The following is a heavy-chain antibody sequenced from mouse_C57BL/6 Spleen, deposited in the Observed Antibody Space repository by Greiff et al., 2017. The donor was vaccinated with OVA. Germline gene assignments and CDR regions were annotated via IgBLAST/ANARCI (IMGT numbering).Heavy chain of an antibody. D-gene: IGHD1-1*01. J-gene: IGHJ2*01. CDR2: IDPSDGET. Sequence: QVQLQQPGAGLVRPGSSVKLSCKASGYTFTSYWMHWVKQRPIQGLEWIGNIDPSDGETHYNRKFKDKATLTVDKSSSTAYMQLSSLTSAVSSVDYCATTTVVTNYLDYWGQGTTLTVSS. CDR3: ATTTVVTNYLDY. V-gene: IGHV1-52*01. CDR1: GYTFTSYW.